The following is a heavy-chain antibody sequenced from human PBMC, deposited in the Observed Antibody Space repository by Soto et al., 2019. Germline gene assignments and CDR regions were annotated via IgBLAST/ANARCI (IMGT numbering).Heavy chain of an antibody. Sequence: PGGFLKIFCKGSCYSFTYYWICWVRQMPGKGLEWMGIIYPGDSDTRYSPSFQGQVTISADKSISTAYLQWSSLKASDTAMYYCAASSIASTGYYYGMDVWGQGTTVTVSS. J-gene: IGHJ6*02. CDR1: CYSFTYYW. D-gene: IGHD6-6*01. CDR2: IYPGDSDT. CDR3: AASSIASTGYYYGMDV. V-gene: IGHV5-51*01.